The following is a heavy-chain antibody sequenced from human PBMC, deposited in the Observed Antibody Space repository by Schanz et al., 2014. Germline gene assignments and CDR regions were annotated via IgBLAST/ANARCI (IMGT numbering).Heavy chain of an antibody. CDR1: GFTFGDYA. D-gene: IGHD1-26*01. V-gene: IGHV3-23*04. Sequence: EVQLVESGGGLVQPGGSLRLSCAASGFTFGDYAMTWVRQAPGKGLEWVSAISGSGGSTYYADSVKGRFTISRDNSKNTVHLQMNSLRAEDTAVYYCARDHTTESYYSAGPPIDYWGQGTLVTVSS. J-gene: IGHJ4*02. CDR2: ISGSGGST. CDR3: ARDHTTESYYSAGPPIDY.